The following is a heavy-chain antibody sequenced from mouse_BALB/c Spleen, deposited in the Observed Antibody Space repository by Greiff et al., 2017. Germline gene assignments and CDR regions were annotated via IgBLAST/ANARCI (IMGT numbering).Heavy chain of an antibody. J-gene: IGHJ2*01. CDR1: GYTFTSYY. Sequence: VQLQQSGAELAKPGASVKLSCKASGYTFTSYYMYWVKQRPGQGLEWIGGINPSNGGTNFNEKFKSKATLTVDKSSSTAYMQLSSLTSEDSAVYYCTRSGGNYFDYWGQGTTLTVSS. CDR2: INPSNGGT. V-gene: IGHV1S81*02. CDR3: TRSGGNYFDY. D-gene: IGHD2-14*01.